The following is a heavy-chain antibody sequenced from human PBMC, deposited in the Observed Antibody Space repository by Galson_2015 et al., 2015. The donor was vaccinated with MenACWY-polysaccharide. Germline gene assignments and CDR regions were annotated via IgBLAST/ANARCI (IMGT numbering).Heavy chain of an antibody. CDR3: AKESYSSGWKNYNYFDY. Sequence: SLRLSCAASGFSFDIYAMSWVRQAPGKGLEWVSAISGSGDTTYYADSVKGRFTISRDNSKSTLYLQMNSLRAEDRAIYYCAKESYSSGWKNYNYFDYWGQGTLVTVSS. J-gene: IGHJ4*02. CDR2: ISGSGDTT. CDR1: GFSFDIYA. D-gene: IGHD6-19*01. V-gene: IGHV3-23*01.